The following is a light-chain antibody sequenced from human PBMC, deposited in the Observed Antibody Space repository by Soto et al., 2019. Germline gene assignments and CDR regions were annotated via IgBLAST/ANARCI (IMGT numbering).Light chain of an antibody. CDR1: QSVSSY. Sequence: EIVLTQSPATLSLSPGERATLSCRASQSVSSYLAWYQQKPGQAPRLLIYDASNRATGIPARFSGSGSGTDFTLTISSREPEDFALYYCQQRSNWPPIFTFGPGTKVDI. V-gene: IGKV3-11*01. J-gene: IGKJ3*01. CDR2: DAS. CDR3: QQRSNWPPIFT.